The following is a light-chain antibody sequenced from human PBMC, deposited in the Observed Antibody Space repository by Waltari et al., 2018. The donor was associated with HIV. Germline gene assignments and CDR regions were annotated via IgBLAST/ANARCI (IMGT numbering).Light chain of an antibody. Sequence: QSALTQPASVSGSLGQSITISCIGTSSDIATYNYVSWYQHHPDKAPSLVIYDANSRPSGVPFRCSGSKSGNTASLTISGLQAEDEADYYCASYTITSTLVFGGGTKVTVL. CDR3: ASYTITSTLV. CDR2: DAN. V-gene: IGLV2-14*01. CDR1: SSDIATYNY. J-gene: IGLJ3*02.